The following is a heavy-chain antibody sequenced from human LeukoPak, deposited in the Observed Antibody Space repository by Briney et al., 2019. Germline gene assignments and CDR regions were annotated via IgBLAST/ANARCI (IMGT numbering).Heavy chain of an antibody. CDR1: GDSISSTSYY. CDR3: ATVDTAVFYMDV. CDR2: IYYSGST. J-gene: IGHJ6*03. D-gene: IGHD5-18*01. Sequence: SETLSLTCSVSGDSISSTSYYWGWIRQPPGKGLGLIGSIYYSGSTYYNPSLKSRVTISVDTSKNQFSLKLSSVTAADTAVYYCATVDTAVFYMDVWGKGTTVTV. V-gene: IGHV4-39*07.